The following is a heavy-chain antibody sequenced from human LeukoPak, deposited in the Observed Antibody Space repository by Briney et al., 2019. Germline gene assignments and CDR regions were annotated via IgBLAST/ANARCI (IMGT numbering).Heavy chain of an antibody. J-gene: IGHJ4*02. CDR1: GGSISSSSYY. CDR3: ARGQYDSSGYPFDYFDY. V-gene: IGHV4-39*01. D-gene: IGHD3-22*01. CDR2: IYYSGST. Sequence: SETLSLTCTVSGGSISSSSYYWGWIRQPPGKGLEWIGSIYYSGSTYYNPSLKSRVTISVDTSKNQFSLKLSSVTAADTAVYYCARGQYDSSGYPFDYFDYWGQGTLVTVSS.